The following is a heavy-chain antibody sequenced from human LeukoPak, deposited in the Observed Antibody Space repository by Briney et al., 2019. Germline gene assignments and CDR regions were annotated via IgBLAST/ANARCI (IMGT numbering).Heavy chain of an antibody. CDR3: ARGEHSSFDY. CDR1: GYSFSKYW. D-gene: IGHD6-6*01. J-gene: IGHJ4*02. CDR2: IKEDGSEK. Sequence: GESLKVSCQGSGYSFSKYWIGWVRQAPGKGLEWVANIKEDGSEKYYVDSVKGRFTISRDNAKNSLYLQMNSLRAEDTAVYYCARGEHSSFDYWGQGTLVTVSS. V-gene: IGHV3-7*01.